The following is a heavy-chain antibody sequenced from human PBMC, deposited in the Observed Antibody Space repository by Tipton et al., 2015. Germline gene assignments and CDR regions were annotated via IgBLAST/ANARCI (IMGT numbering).Heavy chain of an antibody. CDR3: ASIPLREQLWWGDAFDI. J-gene: IGHJ3*02. CDR2: ISNSGNTI. D-gene: IGHD5-18*01. Sequence: GSLRLSCAASGFTFSNYYMSWIRQAPGKGLEWISYISNSGNTIYYADSVKGRFTISRDNAKNSLYLQINSLRAEDTAMYYCASIPLREQLWWGDAFDIWGQGTMVIVS. CDR1: GFTFSNYY. V-gene: IGHV3-11*01.